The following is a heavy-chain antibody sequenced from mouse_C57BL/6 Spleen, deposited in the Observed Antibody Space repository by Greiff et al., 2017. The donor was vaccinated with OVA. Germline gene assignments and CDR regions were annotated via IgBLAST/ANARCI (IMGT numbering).Heavy chain of an antibody. CDR3: ARGGYYYGSSLYAMDY. CDR1: GYTFTSYW. D-gene: IGHD1-1*01. Sequence: QVQLQQPGAELVKPGASVKMSCKASGYTFTSYWITWVKQRPGQGLEWIGDIYPGSGSTNYNEKFKSKATLTVDTSSSTAYMQLSSLTSEDSAVYYCARGGYYYGSSLYAMDYWGQGTSGTVSS. CDR2: IYPGSGST. V-gene: IGHV1-55*01. J-gene: IGHJ4*01.